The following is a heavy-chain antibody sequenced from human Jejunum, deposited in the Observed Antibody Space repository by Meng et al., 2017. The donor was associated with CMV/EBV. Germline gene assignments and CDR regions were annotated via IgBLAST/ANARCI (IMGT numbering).Heavy chain of an antibody. CDR3: AGGDCTSGSCALDY. CDR2: IYSGGGT. CDR1: GFILSSNY. V-gene: IGHV3-66*01. D-gene: IGHD2-15*01. J-gene: IGHJ4*02. Sequence: GCGLGQPGGSLGLSGGVFGFILSSNYLSRVRHVPGKGLEWVSVIYSGGGTYYADSVKGRFIISRDNSKNTLYVQMNSLTGDDTAVYYCAGGDCTSGSCALDYWGRGTLVTVSS.